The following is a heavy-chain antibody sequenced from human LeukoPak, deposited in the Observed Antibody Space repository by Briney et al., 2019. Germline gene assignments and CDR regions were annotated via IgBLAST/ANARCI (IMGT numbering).Heavy chain of an antibody. CDR1: GFTFSSYE. V-gene: IGHV3-30*04. D-gene: IGHD2-15*01. CDR2: ISYDGSNK. Sequence: GGSLRLSCAASGFTFSSYEMNWVRQAPGKGLEWVAVISYDGSNKYYADSVKGRFTISRDNSKNTLYLQMNSLRAEDTAVYYCAREVVVVAANYYYYMDVWGKGTTVTVSS. CDR3: AREVVVVAANYYYYMDV. J-gene: IGHJ6*03.